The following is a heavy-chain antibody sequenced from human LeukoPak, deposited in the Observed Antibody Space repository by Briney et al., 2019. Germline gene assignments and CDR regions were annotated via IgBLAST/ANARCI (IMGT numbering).Heavy chain of an antibody. CDR2: IWYDGSNK. Sequence: PGRSLRLSCAASGFTFSSYGMHWVRQAPGKGLEWVAVIWYDGSNKYYADSVKGRLTISRDNSKNTLYLQMNSLRAEDTAVYYCARDLAAAGMLDYWGQGTLVTVSS. CDR1: GFTFSSYG. J-gene: IGHJ4*02. D-gene: IGHD6-13*01. CDR3: ARDLAAAGMLDY. V-gene: IGHV3-33*01.